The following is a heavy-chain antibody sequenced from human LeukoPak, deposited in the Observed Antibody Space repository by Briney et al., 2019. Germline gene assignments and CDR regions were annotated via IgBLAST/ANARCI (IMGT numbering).Heavy chain of an antibody. V-gene: IGHV1-18*01. J-gene: IGHJ4*02. CDR1: GYTFTNYG. CDR2: ISAHNGNA. CDR3: ARGRFRFGDY. D-gene: IGHD3-10*01. Sequence: GASVKVSCKASGYTFTNYGIRWVRPAPGQGLEWMGWISAHNGNANYAQNLQGRVTMTTDTSTSTAYMELRSLSSDDTAVYYCARGRFRFGDYWGQGTLVTVSS.